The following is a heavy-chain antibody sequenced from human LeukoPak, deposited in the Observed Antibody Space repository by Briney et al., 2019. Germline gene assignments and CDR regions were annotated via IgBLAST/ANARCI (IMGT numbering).Heavy chain of an antibody. V-gene: IGHV3-7*01. Sequence: GGSLRLSCAASGFTFSTSWMSWVRQASGKGLEWVANIKQDGSETNYVDSVKGRFTISRDNAKNSLYLRMNSLRAEDTAVYYCARPRVPDSWGQGTLVTVSS. CDR1: GFTFSTSW. CDR2: IKQDGSET. J-gene: IGHJ4*02. CDR3: ARPRVPDS.